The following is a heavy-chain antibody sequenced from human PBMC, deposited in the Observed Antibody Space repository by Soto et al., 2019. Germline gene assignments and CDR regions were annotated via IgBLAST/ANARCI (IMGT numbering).Heavy chain of an antibody. J-gene: IGHJ6*03. D-gene: IGHD5-12*01. Sequence: QVQLQQWGAGLLKPSETLSLTCAVSGASINTYYWTWIRQPPGKGLEWIGEINDSGSAKYNPSLKSRVTISVDTSKNPFPLRLSSVTATDTAVYYCAGLHGFYWYMDVWGKGTTVSVSS. CDR2: INDSGSA. V-gene: IGHV4-34*01. CDR3: AGLHGFYWYMDV. CDR1: GASINTYY.